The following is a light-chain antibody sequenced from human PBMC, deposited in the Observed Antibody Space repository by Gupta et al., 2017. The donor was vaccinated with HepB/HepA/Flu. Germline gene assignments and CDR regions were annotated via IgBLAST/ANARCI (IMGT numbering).Light chain of an antibody. CDR3: QSYDSTNVV. V-gene: IGLV6-57*03. CDR2: EDN. Sequence: NVMLTQPHSASEPPVETVTIYCTPSSGSIASNYVQWYQQRPGSAPTTVIYEDNQRPSGVPDRFSGSIDSSSNSASLTISGLMTEDEADYYCQSYDSTNVVFGGGTKLTVL. CDR1: SGSIASNY. J-gene: IGLJ2*01.